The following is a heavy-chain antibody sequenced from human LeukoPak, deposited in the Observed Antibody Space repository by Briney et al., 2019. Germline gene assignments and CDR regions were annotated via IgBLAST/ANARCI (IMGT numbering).Heavy chain of an antibody. Sequence: SETLSLTCAVYGGSFSGYYWSWIRQPPGKGLEWIGEINHSGSTNYNPSLKSRVTISVDTSKNQFSLKLSSVTAADTAVYYCARTYCGGDCYRGRSEYFQHWGQGTLVTVSS. CDR3: ARTYCGGDCYRGRSEYFQH. CDR2: INHSGST. J-gene: IGHJ1*01. V-gene: IGHV4-34*01. D-gene: IGHD2-21*02. CDR1: GGSFSGYY.